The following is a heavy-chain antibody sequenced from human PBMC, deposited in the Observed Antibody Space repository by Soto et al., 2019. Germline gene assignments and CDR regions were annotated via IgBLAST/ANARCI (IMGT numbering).Heavy chain of an antibody. Sequence: QVRLEQSGADVKTPGASVKVSCQASGYTFNIYAIHWVRQAPGQRPEWMGWMNAGNGNTEYSPKFHGRVTMTRDRYARAAYMELSGLTSEDTAVYYCARDCTYCGGDTGREAFDLWGQGTMVTVA. D-gene: IGHD2-21*01. CDR2: MNAGNGNT. V-gene: IGHV1-3*01. CDR3: ARDCTYCGGDTGREAFDL. CDR1: GYTFNIYA. J-gene: IGHJ3*01.